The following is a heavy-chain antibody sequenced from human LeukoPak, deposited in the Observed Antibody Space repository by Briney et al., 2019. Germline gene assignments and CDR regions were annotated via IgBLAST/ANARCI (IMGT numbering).Heavy chain of an antibody. CDR2: IFHSGST. Sequence: SETLSLTCDASGGSRINAGWWSWVRQPPGKGLEWIGEIFHSGSTKYNPSLESRVTISVDKSNHQFTLEMDSVTAADTAIYYCARDLGYYYGLDIWSRGTTVTVSS. J-gene: IGHJ6*02. V-gene: IGHV4-4*02. CDR3: ARDLGYYYGLDI. D-gene: IGHD3-16*01. CDR1: GGSRINAGW.